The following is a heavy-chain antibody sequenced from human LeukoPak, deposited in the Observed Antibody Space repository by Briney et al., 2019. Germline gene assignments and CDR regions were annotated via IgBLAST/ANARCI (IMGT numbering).Heavy chain of an antibody. CDR3: ARDGYYGDYAIDY. Sequence: SETLSLTCTVSGGSISSYYWSWIRQPPGKGLEWIGYIYYSGSTNYNPSLKSRVTISVDTSKNQFSLKLSSVTAADTAVYYCARDGYYGDYAIDYWGQGTLVTVSS. V-gene: IGHV4-59*01. D-gene: IGHD4-17*01. CDR1: GGSISSYY. CDR2: IYYSGST. J-gene: IGHJ4*02.